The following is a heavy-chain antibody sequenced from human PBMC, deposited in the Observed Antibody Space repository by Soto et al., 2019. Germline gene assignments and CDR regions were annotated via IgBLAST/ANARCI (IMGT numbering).Heavy chain of an antibody. CDR2: IYDNGGA. Sequence: QVQLQESGPGLVKPSQTLSLTCTVSGDSISSGGYYWSWIRQHPGQGLEWSGYIYDNGGAYYSPSLRGRVVISLDRSENQFSLRLSSVTAADTSVYYCARGKGGTTGRAFDSWGQGTLVTVSS. J-gene: IGHJ4*02. CDR1: GDSISSGGYY. CDR3: ARGKGGTTGRAFDS. V-gene: IGHV4-31*03. D-gene: IGHD1-7*01.